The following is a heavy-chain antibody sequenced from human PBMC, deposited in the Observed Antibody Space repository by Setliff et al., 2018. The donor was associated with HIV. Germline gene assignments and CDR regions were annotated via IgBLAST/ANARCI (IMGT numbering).Heavy chain of an antibody. CDR2: MFCSGST. CDR3: ARFYDYYGHRLDY. V-gene: IGHV4-39*01. D-gene: IGHD3-16*01. CDR1: GGSINSGSYY. Sequence: PSETLSLTCTVSGGSINSGSYYWGWIRQPPEKGLEWIGTMFCSGSTYYNPSLKSRVTIFIDTSKNQFSLRLGSVTAADTAVYYCARFYDYYGHRLDYWGQGTQVTVSS. J-gene: IGHJ4*02.